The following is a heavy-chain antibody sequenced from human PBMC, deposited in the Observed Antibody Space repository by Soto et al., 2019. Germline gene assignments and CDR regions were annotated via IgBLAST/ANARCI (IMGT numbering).Heavy chain of an antibody. Sequence: LSCPVSGYTRSLCWMHYVQKAPGKTLVWVSRMNTGGSRTHYAVSAMRRFTISRDDAKRILYLQMNNLRAEDTAVYYCVMVDGYQYDEHGYLGPHWGQGTVVTVSA. J-gene: IGHJ4*02. CDR2: MNTGGSRT. CDR1: GYTRSLCW. D-gene: IGHD5-18*01. CDR3: VMVDGYQYDEHGYLGPH. V-gene: IGHV3-74*01.